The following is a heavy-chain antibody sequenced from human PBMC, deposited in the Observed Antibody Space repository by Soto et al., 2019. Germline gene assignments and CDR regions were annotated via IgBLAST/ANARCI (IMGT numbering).Heavy chain of an antibody. Sequence: QVQLVESGGGVVQPGRSLRLSCAASGFTFSSYGMHWVRQAPGKGLEWVAVISYDGSNKYYADSVKGRFTISRDNSKNTLYLQMDSLRAEDTAVYYCAKDQSSGWYLRGTRFDYWGQGTLVTVSS. CDR2: ISYDGSNK. D-gene: IGHD6-19*01. CDR1: GFTFSSYG. CDR3: AKDQSSGWYLRGTRFDY. J-gene: IGHJ4*02. V-gene: IGHV3-30*18.